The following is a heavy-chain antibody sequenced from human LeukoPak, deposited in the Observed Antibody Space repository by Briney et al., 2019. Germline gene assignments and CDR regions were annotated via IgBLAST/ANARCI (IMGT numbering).Heavy chain of an antibody. V-gene: IGHV4-59*01. CDR2: AYYSGNT. Sequence: SETLSLTCTVSGASISTNYWSWIRQPPEKGLEWIGYAYYSGNTNYNPSLKSRVTISVDTLKNQFSLKMSSVTAADTATYYCARGVVAATGYDYWGQGTLVTVSS. J-gene: IGHJ4*02. D-gene: IGHD2-15*01. CDR1: GASISTNY. CDR3: ARGVVAATGYDY.